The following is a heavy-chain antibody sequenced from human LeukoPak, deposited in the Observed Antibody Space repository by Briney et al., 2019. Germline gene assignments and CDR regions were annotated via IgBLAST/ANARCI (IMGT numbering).Heavy chain of an antibody. V-gene: IGHV1-2*02. D-gene: IGHD3-3*01. Sequence: ASVKVSCKASGYTLTGYYMHWVRQAPGQGLEWMGWITPHSGGPIHAQKLQGRVNITWETSISTTYMELRGLRSDDTAVYYCARGGNSVFGVVDYWGQGTLVTVSS. J-gene: IGHJ4*02. CDR1: GYTLTGYY. CDR2: ITPHSGGP. CDR3: ARGGNSVFGVVDY.